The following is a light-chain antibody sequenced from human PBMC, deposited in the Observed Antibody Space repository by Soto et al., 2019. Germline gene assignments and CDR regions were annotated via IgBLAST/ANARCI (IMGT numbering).Light chain of an antibody. CDR3: QQYNTYSWT. J-gene: IGKJ1*01. Sequence: DIQMTQFPSTLSASVGDRVTITCRASQSISNRLAWFQQKSGEAPNLLIHKASSLESGVPSRFSGSGSGTEFTLTISSLQPDDFGAYYCQQYNTYSWTFGQGTKVEIK. CDR1: QSISNR. V-gene: IGKV1-5*03. CDR2: KAS.